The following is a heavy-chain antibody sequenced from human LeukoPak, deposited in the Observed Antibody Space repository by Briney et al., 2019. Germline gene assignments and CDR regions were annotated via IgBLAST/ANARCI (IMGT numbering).Heavy chain of an antibody. CDR2: ISAYNGNT. Sequence: ASVKVSCKASGYTFTGYYMHWVRQAPGQGLEWMGWISAYNGNTNYAQKLQGRVTMTTDTSTSTAYMELRSLRSDDTAVYYCARDPRPGIAAAGTRGAWFDPWGQGTLVTVSS. CDR3: ARDPRPGIAAAGTRGAWFDP. J-gene: IGHJ5*02. CDR1: GYTFTGYY. V-gene: IGHV1-18*04. D-gene: IGHD6-13*01.